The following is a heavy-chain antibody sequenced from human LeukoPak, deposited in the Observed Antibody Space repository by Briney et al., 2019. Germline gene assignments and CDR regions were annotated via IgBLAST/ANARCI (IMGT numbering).Heavy chain of an antibody. D-gene: IGHD5-18*01. CDR3: ARARVDTAMVDY. CDR1: GYTFTSYY. V-gene: IGHV1-46*01. J-gene: IGHJ4*02. Sequence: ASVKVSCKASGYTFTSYYMHWVRQAPGQGLEWMGIINPSGGSTSYAQKFQGRVTMTRDTSTSTVYVELSSLRSEDTAVYYCARARVDTAMVDYWGQGTLVTVSS. CDR2: INPSGGST.